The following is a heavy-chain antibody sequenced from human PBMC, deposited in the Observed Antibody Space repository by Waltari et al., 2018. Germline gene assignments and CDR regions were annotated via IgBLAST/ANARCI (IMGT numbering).Heavy chain of an antibody. CDR3: AKDVDCSGGSCYSRDFDY. CDR2: ISGSGGST. J-gene: IGHJ4*02. CDR1: GFAFSSYA. Sequence: EVQLLESGGGLVQPGGSLRLSCAASGFAFSSYAMSWVRQAPGKGLEWVSAISGSGGSTYYADSVKGRLTISRDNSQNTLYLQMNSLRAEDTAVYYCAKDVDCSGGSCYSRDFDYWGQGTLVTVSS. D-gene: IGHD2-15*01. V-gene: IGHV3-23*01.